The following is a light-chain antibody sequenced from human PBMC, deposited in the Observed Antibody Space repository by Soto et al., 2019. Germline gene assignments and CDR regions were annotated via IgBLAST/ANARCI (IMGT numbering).Light chain of an antibody. CDR3: AAWDDSLNGVV. J-gene: IGLJ2*01. V-gene: IGLV1-44*01. CDR1: SSNIGSYT. CDR2: GNN. Sequence: QSVLTQPPSASGPPGQRVTISCSGSSSNIGSYTVYWYQQFPGTAPKLLIYGNNQRPSGVPDRFSGSKSGTSASLAISGLQSEDEADYYCAAWDDSLNGVVFGGGTKLTVL.